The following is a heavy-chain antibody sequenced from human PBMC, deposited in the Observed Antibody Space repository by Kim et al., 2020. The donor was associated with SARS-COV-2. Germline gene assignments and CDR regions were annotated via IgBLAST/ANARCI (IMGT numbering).Heavy chain of an antibody. D-gene: IGHD6-19*01. V-gene: IGHV3-30*18. CDR3: AKATGILVTGKEY. Sequence: GGSLRLSCAASGFTFSNYGMHWVRQTPGKGLEWVAVISYDGNDQYYADSVKGRFTISRDNSKNTLFLQMHNLRTEDTAVYYCAKATGILVTGKEYWGQGTLVTLSS. CDR2: ISYDGNDQ. J-gene: IGHJ4*02. CDR1: GFTFSNYG.